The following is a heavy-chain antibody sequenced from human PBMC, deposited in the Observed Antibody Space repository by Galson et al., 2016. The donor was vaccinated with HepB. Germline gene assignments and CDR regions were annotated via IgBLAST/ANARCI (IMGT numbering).Heavy chain of an antibody. D-gene: IGHD4-11*01. CDR1: GFTFGSYA. CDR3: AISPTLTTLDY. CDR2: ITGSGGST. J-gene: IGHJ4*02. V-gene: IGHV3-23*01. Sequence: SLRLSCAASGFTFGSYAMSWVRQAPGKGLEWVSTITGSGGSTYYADSVKGRYIISRDNSKNTVHLQTNTLRAEDTAVYYCAISPTLTTLDYWAREPWSPSPQ.